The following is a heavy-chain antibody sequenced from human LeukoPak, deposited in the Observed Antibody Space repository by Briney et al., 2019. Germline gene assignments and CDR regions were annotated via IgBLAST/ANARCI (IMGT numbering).Heavy chain of an antibody. CDR2: ISGSGSST. V-gene: IGHV3-23*01. J-gene: IGHJ4*02. CDR3: ARRDLRSRNTLDQLLYFDD. CDR1: GFTFSSYA. D-gene: IGHD2-2*01. Sequence: PGGSLRLSCAASGFTFSSYAMSWVRQAPGKGLEWVSTISGSGSSTYYADSVKGRFTISRDNSKNTLYLQMNSLRAKDTAVYYCARRDLRSRNTLDQLLYFDDWGQGTLVTVSS.